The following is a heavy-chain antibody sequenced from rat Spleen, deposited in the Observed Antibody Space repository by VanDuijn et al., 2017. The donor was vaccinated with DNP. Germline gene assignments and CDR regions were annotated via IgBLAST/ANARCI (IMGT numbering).Heavy chain of an antibody. J-gene: IGHJ2*01. V-gene: IGHV5-25*01. CDR3: ARPDH. CDR1: GFTFSNYD. Sequence: EVQLVESGGGLVQPGRSLKLSCAASGFTFSNYDMAWVRQAPKKGLEWVATISTSGGSTYYRDSVKGRFTISRDNAKSTLYLQMDSLRSEDTATYYCARPDHWGQGVMVTVSS. CDR2: ISTSGGST.